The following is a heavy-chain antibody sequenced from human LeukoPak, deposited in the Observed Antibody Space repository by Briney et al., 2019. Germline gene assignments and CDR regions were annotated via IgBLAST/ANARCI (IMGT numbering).Heavy chain of an antibody. Sequence: PSETLSLTCTVSGGSISGSIYHWGWIRQPPGEGLEWIGSIYYSGSTYYNPSLKSRVTISVDTSRNQFSLKLNSVTAADTAVYYCASLSGSYSRGYFDYWGQGTLVPVSS. V-gene: IGHV4-39*01. CDR1: GGSISGSIYH. CDR2: IYYSGST. J-gene: IGHJ4*02. CDR3: ASLSGSYSRGYFDY. D-gene: IGHD1-26*01.